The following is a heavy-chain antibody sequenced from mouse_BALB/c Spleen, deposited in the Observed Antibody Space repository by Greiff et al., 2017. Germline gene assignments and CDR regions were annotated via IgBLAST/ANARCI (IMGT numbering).Heavy chain of an antibody. CDR2: INPYNDGT. V-gene: IGHV1-14*01. Sequence: VQLKESGPELVKPGASVKMSCKASGYTFTSYVMHWVKQKPGQGLEWIGYINPYNDGTKYNEKFKGKATLTSYKSSSTAYMELSSLTSEDSAVYYCARSSLVWYLDYWGQGTTLTVSS. CDR1: GYTFTSYV. D-gene: IGHD2-10*02. CDR3: ARSSLVWYLDY. J-gene: IGHJ2*01.